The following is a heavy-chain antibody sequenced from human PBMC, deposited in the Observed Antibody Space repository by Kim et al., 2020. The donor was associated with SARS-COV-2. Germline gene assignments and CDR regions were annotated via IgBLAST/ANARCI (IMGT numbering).Heavy chain of an antibody. Sequence: ASVKVSCKASGYTFTSYAMHWVRQAPGQRLEWMGWINAGNGNTKYSQKFQGRVTITRDTSASTAYMELSSLRSEDTAVYYCASTRYSGSYYRDLYFDYWGQGTLVTVSS. V-gene: IGHV1-3*01. CDR3: ASTRYSGSYYRDLYFDY. CDR1: GYTFTSYA. D-gene: IGHD1-26*01. J-gene: IGHJ4*02. CDR2: INAGNGNT.